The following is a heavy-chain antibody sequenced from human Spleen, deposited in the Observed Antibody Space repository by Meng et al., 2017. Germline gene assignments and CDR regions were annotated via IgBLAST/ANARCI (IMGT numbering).Heavy chain of an antibody. Sequence: GGSLRLSCAASGFTFSSYEMNWVRQAPGKGLEWVSAISGSGGSTYYADSVKGRFTISRDNAKNSLYLQMNSLRAEDTAVYYCARDPFTVTSLSRQFDYWGQGTRVTVSS. CDR3: ARDPFTVTSLSRQFDY. J-gene: IGHJ4*02. CDR1: GFTFSSYE. V-gene: IGHV3-48*03. CDR2: ISGSGGST. D-gene: IGHD4-11*01.